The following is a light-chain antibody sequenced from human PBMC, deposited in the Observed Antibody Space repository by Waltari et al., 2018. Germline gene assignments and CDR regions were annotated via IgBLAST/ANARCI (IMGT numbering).Light chain of an antibody. CDR2: AAS. V-gene: IGKV3-15*01. CDR3: QQYHKWPPGG. CDR1: QIVNTN. Sequence: VVTQSPATLSVSPGKHVTLSCRASQIVNTNLAWYQQKPGQAPRLLIVAASTRAPGIPSRFGGSGSGTEFTLTITSLQFEDVGVYFCQQYHKWPPGGFGGGTKVEIE. J-gene: IGKJ4*01.